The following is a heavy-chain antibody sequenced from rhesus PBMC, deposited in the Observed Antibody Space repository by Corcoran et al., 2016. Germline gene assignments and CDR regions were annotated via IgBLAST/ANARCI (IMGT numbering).Heavy chain of an antibody. CDR2: IYGSSTGT. V-gene: IGHV4S10*01. Sequence: QVQLQESGPGVVKPSETLSLTCAVSGDSISDSYRWSWIRQPPGKGLEWIWYIYGSSTGTNYNPSLKSRVTISKDTSKNQFSLKLSSVTAADTAVYYCARDGYSWNNAFEDWGQGVLVTVSS. CDR3: ARDGYSWNNAFED. J-gene: IGHJ4*01. D-gene: IGHD1-20*01. CDR1: GDSISDSYR.